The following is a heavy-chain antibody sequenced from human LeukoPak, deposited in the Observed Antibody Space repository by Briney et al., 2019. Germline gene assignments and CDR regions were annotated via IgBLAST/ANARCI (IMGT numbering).Heavy chain of an antibody. Sequence: GGSLRLSCAASGFTFSSYGMHWVRQAPGKGLEWVSAISGSGGSTYYADSVKGRFTISRDNSKNTLYLQMNSLRAEDTAVYYCATPAFGVVIHYFDYWGQGTLVTVSS. CDR3: ATPAFGVVIHYFDY. D-gene: IGHD3-3*01. V-gene: IGHV3-23*01. CDR2: ISGSGGST. CDR1: GFTFSSYG. J-gene: IGHJ4*02.